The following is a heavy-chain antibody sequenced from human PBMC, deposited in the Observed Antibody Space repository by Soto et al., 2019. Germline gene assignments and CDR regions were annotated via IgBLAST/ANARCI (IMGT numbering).Heavy chain of an antibody. CDR1: GGSISSSSYH. CDR2: IYYSGST. J-gene: IGHJ4*02. D-gene: IGHD3-22*01. V-gene: IGHV4-39*01. CDR3: ARKPYNYYDSSGYF. Sequence: SETLSLTCTVSGGSISSSSYHWGWIRQPPGKGLEWIGSIYYSGSTYYNPSLKGRVTISVDTSKNQFSLKLSSVTAADTAVYYCARKPYNYYDSSGYFWGQGTMVTVYS.